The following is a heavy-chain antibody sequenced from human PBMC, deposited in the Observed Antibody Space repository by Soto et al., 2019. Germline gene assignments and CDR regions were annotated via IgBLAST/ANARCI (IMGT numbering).Heavy chain of an antibody. CDR3: ARDTGGWYKTFEY. D-gene: IGHD6-19*01. J-gene: IGHJ4*02. Sequence: SVKVSCKASGGTFSSYAISWVRQAPGQGLEWMGGIIPIFGTANYAQKFQGRVTITADESTSTAYMELSSLRSEDTAVYYCARDTGGWYKTFEYWGQGTLVTVSS. V-gene: IGHV1-69*13. CDR2: IIPIFGTA. CDR1: GGTFSSYA.